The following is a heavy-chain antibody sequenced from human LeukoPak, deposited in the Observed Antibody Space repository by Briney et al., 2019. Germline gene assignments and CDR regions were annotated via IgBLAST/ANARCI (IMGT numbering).Heavy chain of an antibody. D-gene: IGHD2-15*01. V-gene: IGHV4-31*03. CDR1: GGSISSGGYY. Sequence: PSQTLSLTCTVSGGSISSGGYYWSWLRQHPGQGLEWIGCIYYSRSTYYHPYRQSRITISVDTCKNAFSLKLSSVNAVDTDVEYCERRLIDTVVKPKGLVGNGFDLWGQGTLVTVSS. J-gene: IGHJ5*02. CDR3: ERRLIDTVVKPKGLVGNGFDL. CDR2: IYYSRST.